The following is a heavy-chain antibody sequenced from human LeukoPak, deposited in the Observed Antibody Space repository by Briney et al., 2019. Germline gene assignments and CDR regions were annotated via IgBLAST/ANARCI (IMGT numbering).Heavy chain of an antibody. CDR1: GYTFTNYY. CDR2: SNPSGDST. D-gene: IGHD1-1*01. J-gene: IGHJ4*02. Sequence: ASVKVSCKAPGYTFTNYYIHWVRQAPGHGLEWMGISNPSGDSTNYAQKFQGRVTMTRDTSTSTVYMDLSSLRSEDTAVYYCARWTTTFLDYWGQGTLVTVSS. V-gene: IGHV1-46*01. CDR3: ARWTTTFLDY.